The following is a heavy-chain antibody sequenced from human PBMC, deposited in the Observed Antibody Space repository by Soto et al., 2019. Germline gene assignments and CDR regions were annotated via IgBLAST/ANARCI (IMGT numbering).Heavy chain of an antibody. CDR3: AKGRYDYVWGSYRYDAFDI. CDR2: ISYDGSNK. D-gene: IGHD3-16*02. CDR1: GFTFSSYG. V-gene: IGHV3-30*18. J-gene: IGHJ3*02. Sequence: GGSLRLSCAASGFTFSSYGMHWVHQAPGKGLEWVAVISYDGSNKYYADSVKGRFTISRDNSKNTLYLQMNSLRAEDTAVYYCAKGRYDYVWGSYRYDAFDIWGQGTMVTVSS.